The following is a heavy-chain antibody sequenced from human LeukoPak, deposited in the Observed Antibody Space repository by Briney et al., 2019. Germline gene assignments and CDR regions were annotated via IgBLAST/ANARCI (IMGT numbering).Heavy chain of an antibody. CDR2: IIPILGIV. V-gene: IGHV1-69*04. D-gene: IGHD3-10*01. Sequence: ASVKVSWKASGGTFSSYAISWVRQAPGQGLEWMGRIIPILGIVNYAQKFQGRVTITADKSTSTAYMELSSLRSEDTAVYYCARDYYGSGNPLFDYWGQGTLVTVSS. J-gene: IGHJ4*02. CDR3: ARDYYGSGNPLFDY. CDR1: GGTFSSYA.